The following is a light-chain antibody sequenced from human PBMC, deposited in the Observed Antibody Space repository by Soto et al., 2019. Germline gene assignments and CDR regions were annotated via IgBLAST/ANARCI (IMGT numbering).Light chain of an antibody. CDR2: GAS. J-gene: IGKJ1*01. V-gene: IGKV3-20*01. CDR1: HTVTSNY. Sequence: EIVLTQSPDTLSLSPGERATLSCRASHTVTSNYLAWYQQKPGQAPRLLIYGASSRATDIPDRFSGSGSGTDFTLTISRLGTEDFAVYYCQQYGGSPRTFGQGTKVEIK. CDR3: QQYGGSPRT.